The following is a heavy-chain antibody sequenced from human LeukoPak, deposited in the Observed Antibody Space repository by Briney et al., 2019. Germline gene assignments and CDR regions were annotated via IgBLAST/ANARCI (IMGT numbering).Heavy chain of an antibody. J-gene: IGHJ4*02. CDR1: GYTFTGYY. D-gene: IGHD2-2*01. V-gene: IGHV1-2*02. CDR3: ARVTTGYCSSTSCYLSDY. CDR2: INPNSGGT. Sequence: ASVKVSCKASGYTFTGYYMHWVRQAPGQGLEWMGWINPNSGGTNYAQKLQGRVTMTTDTSTSTAYMELRSLRSDDTAVYYCARVTTGYCSSTSCYLSDYWGQGTLVTVSS.